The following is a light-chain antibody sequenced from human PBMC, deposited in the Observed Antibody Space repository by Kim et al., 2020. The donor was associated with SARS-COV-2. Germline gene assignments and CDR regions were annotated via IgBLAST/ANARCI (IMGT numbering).Light chain of an antibody. CDR2: RNN. CDR1: SNNVGNQG. J-gene: IGLJ3*02. Sequence: QAGLTQPPSVSKGLRQTATLTCTGNSNNVGNQGAAWLQQHQGHPPKLLSYRNNNRPSGISERLSASRSGNTASLTITGLQPEDEADYYCSAWDFSLNGWVFGGGTQLTVL. V-gene: IGLV10-54*01. CDR3: SAWDFSLNGWV.